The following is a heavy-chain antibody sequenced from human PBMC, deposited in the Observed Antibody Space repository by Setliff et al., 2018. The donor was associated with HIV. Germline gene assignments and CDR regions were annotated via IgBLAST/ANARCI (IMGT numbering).Heavy chain of an antibody. D-gene: IGHD1-1*01. Sequence: SETLSLTCAVYGGSFSGYYWSWIRQPPGKGLEWIGEINHSGSTNYNPSLKSRVTIAVDTSKNQFSLKLSFVTAADTAVYYCAMVIGWNDAGDYWGRGTLVTVSS. V-gene: IGHV4-34*01. CDR1: GGSFSGYY. CDR3: AMVIGWNDAGDY. J-gene: IGHJ4*02. CDR2: INHSGST.